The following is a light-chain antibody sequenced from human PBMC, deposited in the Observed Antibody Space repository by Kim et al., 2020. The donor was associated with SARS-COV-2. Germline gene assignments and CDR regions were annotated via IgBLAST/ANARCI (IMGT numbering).Light chain of an antibody. CDR3: QQYNHWPLN. J-gene: IGKJ4*01. Sequence: VSPGERATRSYRASQSVGSNLAWFQQKTGQAPRLRMYGASSRATGVPTRFNGSGSGTEVTLTISSLQSEDFAVYYCQQYNHWPLNFGGGTKVDIK. V-gene: IGKV3-15*01. CDR1: QSVGSN. CDR2: GAS.